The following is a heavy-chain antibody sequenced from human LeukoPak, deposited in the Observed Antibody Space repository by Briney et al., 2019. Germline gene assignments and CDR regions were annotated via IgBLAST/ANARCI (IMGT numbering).Heavy chain of an antibody. CDR3: ARDGPYYYDSSGYYRLDY. CDR2: ISAYNGNT. Sequence: GASVKVSCKASGYTFTSYGISWVRQAPGQGLEWMGWISAYNGNTNYAQKLQGRVTMTTDTSTSTAYMELRSVRADDTAVYYCARDGPYYYDSSGYYRLDYWGQGTLVTVSS. J-gene: IGHJ4*02. CDR1: GYTFTSYG. V-gene: IGHV1-18*01. D-gene: IGHD3-22*01.